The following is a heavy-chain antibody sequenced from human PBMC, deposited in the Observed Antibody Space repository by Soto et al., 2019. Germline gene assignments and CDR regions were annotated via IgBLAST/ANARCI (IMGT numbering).Heavy chain of an antibody. J-gene: IGHJ6*02. D-gene: IGHD1-26*01. Sequence: QVQLQESGPRLVKPSETLSLSCTVSGGSMNINYWTWIRQPAGKGLEWVGRISASGTTNYNPSLKRRLAMSMDTSRNIFSLSLISITAADTAVYYCAKEGLRWDAGAMDDWGQGTTVTVS. CDR3: AKEGLRWDAGAMDD. CDR2: ISASGTT. CDR1: GGSMNINY. V-gene: IGHV4-4*07.